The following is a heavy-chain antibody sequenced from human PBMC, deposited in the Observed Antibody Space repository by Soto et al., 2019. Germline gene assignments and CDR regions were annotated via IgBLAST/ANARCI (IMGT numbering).Heavy chain of an antibody. CDR1: GFTFRNYD. CDR2: ISAAGDP. J-gene: IGHJ6*02. V-gene: IGHV3-13*05. CDR3: ARTERAFYGQDV. Sequence: EVQLVESGGGLVQPGGSLRLSCEASGFTFRNYDMHWVRQGTGKGLEWVSGISAAGDPDYADSVEGRFTISGENAQNSFFLQMYSLRGGDTAVYYCARTERAFYGQDVWGQGTTVIVPS.